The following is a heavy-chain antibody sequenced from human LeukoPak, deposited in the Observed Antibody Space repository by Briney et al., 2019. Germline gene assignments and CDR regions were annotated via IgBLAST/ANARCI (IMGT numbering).Heavy chain of an antibody. V-gene: IGHV3-33*01. Sequence: GGSLRLSCAASGFTFSSYGMHWVRQAPGKGLEWVAVIWYDGSNKYYADSVKGRFTISRDNSKNTLYLQMNSLRAEDTAVYYCAIQDGYCSSTSCYMEPNFDYWGRGTLVTVSS. CDR2: IWYDGSNK. J-gene: IGHJ4*02. CDR1: GFTFSSYG. CDR3: AIQDGYCSSTSCYMEPNFDY. D-gene: IGHD2-2*02.